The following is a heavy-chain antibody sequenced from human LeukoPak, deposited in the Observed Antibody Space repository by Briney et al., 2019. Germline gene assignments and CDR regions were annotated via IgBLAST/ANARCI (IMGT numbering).Heavy chain of an antibody. CDR1: GYTFTSSY. Sequence: ASVKVSCKASGYTFTSSYVHWVRQAAGQGLEWMGIINPSGGGTSYAQKLQGRVTMTRDTSTSTVYMELSSLRSEDTAVYYCARESGYCSGGSCYAFDIWGQGTMVTVSS. CDR3: ARESGYCSGGSCYAFDI. J-gene: IGHJ3*02. V-gene: IGHV1-46*01. D-gene: IGHD2-15*01. CDR2: INPSGGGT.